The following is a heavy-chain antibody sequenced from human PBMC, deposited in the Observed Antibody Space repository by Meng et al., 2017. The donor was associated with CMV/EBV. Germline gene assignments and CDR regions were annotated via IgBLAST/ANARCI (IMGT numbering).Heavy chain of an antibody. CDR2: IYWDDDK. CDR1: GSSLSTSGVG. CDR3: AHSPSLQLVRHWFDP. V-gene: IGHV2-5*02. Sequence: FKGSCTSLVKPQQTLSLTCPFSGSSLSTSGVGVGWIRQPPGKALEWLALIYWDDDKRYSPSLKSRLTITKDTSKNQVVLTMTNMDPVDTATYYCAHSPSLQLVRHWFDPWGQGTLVTVSS. D-gene: IGHD6-6*01. J-gene: IGHJ5*02.